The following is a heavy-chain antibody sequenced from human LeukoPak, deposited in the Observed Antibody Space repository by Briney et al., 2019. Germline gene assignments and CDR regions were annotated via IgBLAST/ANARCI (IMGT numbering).Heavy chain of an antibody. CDR3: ARAYVYDWGVLGY. CDR1: AYTFTGYY. Sequence: ASVKVSCKASAYTFTGYYMHWVRQAPGQGLEWMGWINPNSGGTNYAQKFQGRVTMTRDTSISTAYMELSRLRSDDTAVYYCARAYVYDWGVLGYWGQGTLVTVSS. D-gene: IGHD7-27*01. V-gene: IGHV1-2*02. J-gene: IGHJ4*02. CDR2: INPNSGGT.